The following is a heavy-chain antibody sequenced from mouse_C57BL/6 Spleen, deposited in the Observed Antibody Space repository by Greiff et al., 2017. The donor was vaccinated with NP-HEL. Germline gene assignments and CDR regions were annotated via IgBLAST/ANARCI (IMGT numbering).Heavy chain of an antibody. V-gene: IGHV2-6-1*01. Sequence: QVQLQQSGPGLVAPSQSLSITCTVSGFSLTSYGVHWVRQPPGKGLEWLVVIWSDGSTTYNSALKSRLSISKDNSKSQVFLKMNSLQTDDTAMYYCARQNYDYDHYAMDYWGQGTSVTVSS. CDR2: IWSDGST. D-gene: IGHD2-4*01. CDR3: ARQNYDYDHYAMDY. J-gene: IGHJ4*01. CDR1: GFSLTSYG.